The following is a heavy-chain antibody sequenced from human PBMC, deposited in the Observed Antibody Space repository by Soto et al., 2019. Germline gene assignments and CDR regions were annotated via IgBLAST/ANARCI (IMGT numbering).Heavy chain of an antibody. CDR3: ARNSYSETNGYLDY. V-gene: IGHV3-30-3*01. CDR1: GFTFSSYA. J-gene: IGHJ4*02. D-gene: IGHD3-22*01. Sequence: GGSLRLSCAASGFTFSSYAMHWVRQAPGKGLEWVAVISYDGNDKYYADSVKGRFTISRDDSKNTLFLQMHSLRAEDTAVYNCARNSYSETNGYLDYWGQGALVTVSS. CDR2: ISYDGNDK.